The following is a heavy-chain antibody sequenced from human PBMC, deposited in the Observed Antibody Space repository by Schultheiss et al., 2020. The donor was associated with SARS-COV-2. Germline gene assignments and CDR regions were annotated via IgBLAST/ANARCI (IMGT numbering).Heavy chain of an antibody. V-gene: IGHV4-61*01. CDR1: GGSVSSGSYY. D-gene: IGHD3-16*01. CDR3: ARVGGHPVYNWFDP. Sequence: SQTLSLTCTVSGGSVSSGSYYWSWIRQPPGKGLEWIGYIYYSGSTNYNPSLKSRVTISVDTSKNQFSLKLSSVTAADTAVYYCARVGGHPVYNWFDPWGQGTLVTVSS. J-gene: IGHJ5*02. CDR2: IYYSGST.